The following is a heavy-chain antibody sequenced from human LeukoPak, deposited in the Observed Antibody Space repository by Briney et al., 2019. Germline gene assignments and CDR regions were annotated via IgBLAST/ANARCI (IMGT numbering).Heavy chain of an antibody. CDR1: GYTFTSYG. V-gene: IGHV1-18*01. CDR2: ISAYNGST. Sequence: ASVKVSCKASGYTFTSYGISWVRQAPGQGLEWMGWISAYNGSTNYAQKLQGRVTMTTDTSTSTAYMELRSLRSDDTAVYYCVAGIVVPAASRSFDYWGQGTLVTVSS. CDR3: VAGIVVPAASRSFDY. J-gene: IGHJ4*02. D-gene: IGHD2-2*01.